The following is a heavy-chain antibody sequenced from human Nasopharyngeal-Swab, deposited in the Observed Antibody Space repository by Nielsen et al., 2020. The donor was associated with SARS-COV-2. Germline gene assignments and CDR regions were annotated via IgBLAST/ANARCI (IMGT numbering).Heavy chain of an antibody. CDR2: MNPNNGDT. Sequence: ASVKVSCKASGYTFTTYDINWVRQATGQGLEWMGWMNPNNGDTGYAQKFQGRVTMTRNTSISTAYMELSSLRSEDTAVYYCAKGDWGRGWYNWGQGTLVTVSS. D-gene: IGHD6-19*01. J-gene: IGHJ4*02. CDR3: AKGDWGRGWYN. V-gene: IGHV1-8*01. CDR1: GYTFTTYD.